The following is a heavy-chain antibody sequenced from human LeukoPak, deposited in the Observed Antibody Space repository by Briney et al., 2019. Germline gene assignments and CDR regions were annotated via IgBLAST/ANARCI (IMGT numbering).Heavy chain of an antibody. Sequence: GGSLRLSCAASGFTFSSYSMNWVRQAPGKGLEWVSSISSSSSYIHYADSVKGRFTISRDNAKNSLYLQMNSLRAEDTAVYYCAREDYCTNGVCYYGDYYYYGMDVWGQGTTVTVSS. CDR2: ISSSSSYI. CDR1: GFTFSSYS. CDR3: AREDYCTNGVCYYGDYYYYGMDV. J-gene: IGHJ6*02. V-gene: IGHV3-21*01. D-gene: IGHD2-8*01.